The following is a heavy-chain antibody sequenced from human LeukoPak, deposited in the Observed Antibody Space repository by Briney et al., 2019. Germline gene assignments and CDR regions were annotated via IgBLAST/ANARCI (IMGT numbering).Heavy chain of an antibody. J-gene: IGHJ4*02. CDR1: GFTFSNYA. CDR2: ISGSGGST. Sequence: GGSLRLSCAASGFTFSNYAMNWVRQAPGKGLEWVSTISGSGGSTYYADSVKGRFTISRDNAKNSLYLQMNSLRAEDTAVYYCARGGYYDSTVPFDYWGQGTLVTVSS. CDR3: ARGGYYDSTVPFDY. D-gene: IGHD3-22*01. V-gene: IGHV3-23*01.